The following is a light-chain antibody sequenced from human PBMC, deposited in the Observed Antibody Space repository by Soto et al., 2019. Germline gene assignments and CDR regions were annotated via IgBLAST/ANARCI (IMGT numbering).Light chain of an antibody. CDR3: AAWHDSLNGVV. J-gene: IGLJ3*02. Sequence: QSVLTQPPSVSAAPRQRVTISCSGSNSDFGNNVVNWYQQFPGKPPKLLIYSDDLLPSGVSDRFSGSKSGTSASQAISGLQPEDEAIYYCAAWHDSLNGVVFGGGTKLTVL. V-gene: IGLV1-36*01. CDR1: NSDFGNNV. CDR2: SDD.